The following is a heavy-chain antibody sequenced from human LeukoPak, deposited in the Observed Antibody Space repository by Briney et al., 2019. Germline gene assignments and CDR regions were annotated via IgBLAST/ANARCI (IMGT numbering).Heavy chain of an antibody. CDR3: ARLNSRYSSYIKVNLAY. V-gene: IGHV5-51*01. CDR1: GYSFTCYW. Sequence: GESLKISCNGSGYSFTCYWIGWARQMPGKGLEWMGIIYPGDSNTKYSPSFQGQVTISADKSISTAYLQWSSLKDSDTARYYCARLNSRYSSYIKVNLAYWGQGTLVTVSS. D-gene: IGHD6-19*01. CDR2: IYPGDSNT. J-gene: IGHJ4*02.